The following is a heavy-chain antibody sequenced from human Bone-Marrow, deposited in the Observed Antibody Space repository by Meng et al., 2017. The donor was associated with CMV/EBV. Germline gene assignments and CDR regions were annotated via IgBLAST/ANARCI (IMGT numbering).Heavy chain of an antibody. CDR1: GGSFSGYS. J-gene: IGHJ4*02. CDR3: ARGRADLPDY. Sequence: SETLSLTCAVYGGSFSGYSWSWIRQPPGMGLEWIGEIHHSGSANYNPSLKSRVTISADTSKNQFSLRLTSVNAADTAVYYCARGRADLPDYWGQGTLVTVSS. V-gene: IGHV4-34*01. CDR2: IHHSGSA.